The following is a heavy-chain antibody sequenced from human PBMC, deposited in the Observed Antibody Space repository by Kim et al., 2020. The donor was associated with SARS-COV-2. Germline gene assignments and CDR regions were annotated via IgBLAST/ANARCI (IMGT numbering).Heavy chain of an antibody. V-gene: IGHV3-23*01. Sequence: GGSLRLSCAASGFTFSSYAMSWVRQAPGKGLECVSAISGSGGSTYYADSVKGRFTISRDNSKNTLYLQMNSLRAEDTAVYYCAKGPRYCSGGSCYSPLDYWGQGTLVTVSS. J-gene: IGHJ4*02. CDR1: GFTFSSYA. CDR2: ISGSGGST. CDR3: AKGPRYCSGGSCYSPLDY. D-gene: IGHD2-15*01.